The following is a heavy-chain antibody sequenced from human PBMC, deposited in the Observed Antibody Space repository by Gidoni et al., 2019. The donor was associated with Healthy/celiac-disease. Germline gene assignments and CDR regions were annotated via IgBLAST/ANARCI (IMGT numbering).Heavy chain of an antibody. CDR3: AKDMPAVGWPALEY. V-gene: IGHV3-30*02. CDR1: GFPFSSYG. CDR2: IRYDGSYK. Sequence: QVQLVESGGGVVQPGGSLRLSCAASGFPFSSYGMHWVRQAPGKGLEWVAFIRYDGSYKYYADSVKGRFTISRDNSKNTLYLQMNSLRAEDTAVYYCAKDMPAVGWPALEYWGQGTLVTVSS. J-gene: IGHJ4*02. D-gene: IGHD6-19*01.